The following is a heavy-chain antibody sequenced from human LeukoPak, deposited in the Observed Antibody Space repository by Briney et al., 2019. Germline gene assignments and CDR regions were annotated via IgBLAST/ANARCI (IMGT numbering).Heavy chain of an antibody. J-gene: IGHJ4*02. D-gene: IGHD4-17*01. Sequence: SETLSLTCTVSGGSISSYYWSWIRQPPGKGLEWIGYIYHTGSTYYNPSLRSRVTISVDRSKNQFSLKLSSVTAADTAVYYCARDNGDYPYYFDSWGQGILVTVSS. CDR1: GGSISSYY. CDR2: IYHTGST. V-gene: IGHV4-59*12. CDR3: ARDNGDYPYYFDS.